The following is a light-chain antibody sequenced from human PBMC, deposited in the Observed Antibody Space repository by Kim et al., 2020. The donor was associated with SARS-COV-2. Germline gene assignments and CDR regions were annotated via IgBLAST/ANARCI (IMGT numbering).Light chain of an antibody. CDR3: SSYTRSSTNYV. CDR1: SSDVGGYNY. Sequence: QSITISCTGTSSDVGGYNYVSWYQQHPGKAPKIMIYDVSNRPSGVSNRFSGSKSGNTASLTISRLQAEDEADYYCSSYTRSSTNYVFGTGTKVTVL. J-gene: IGLJ1*01. CDR2: DVS. V-gene: IGLV2-14*03.